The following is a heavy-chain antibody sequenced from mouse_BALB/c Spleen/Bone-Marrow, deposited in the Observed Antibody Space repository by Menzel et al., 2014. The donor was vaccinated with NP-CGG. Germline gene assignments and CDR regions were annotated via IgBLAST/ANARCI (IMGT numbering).Heavy chain of an antibody. D-gene: IGHD1-2*01. CDR2: INPDSSTI. Sequence: TASGVDFSRFWMSWVRHAPGKGLEWIGEINPDSSTINYTPSLKDKFIISRDNAKNTLYLQMSKVRSEDTALYYCAXLGYYGSFAFWGQGTLVTVSA. CDR1: GVDFSRFW. CDR3: AXLGYYGSFAF. J-gene: IGHJ3*01. V-gene: IGHV4-1*02.